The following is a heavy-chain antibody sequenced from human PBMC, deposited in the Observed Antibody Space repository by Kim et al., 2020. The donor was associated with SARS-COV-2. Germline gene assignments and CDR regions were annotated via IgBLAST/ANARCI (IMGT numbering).Heavy chain of an antibody. Sequence: AVTSRITTSKDNSKHTLYLQMSALRAEDKAVYYCAKDPSDIWNDCNFDYWGQGTLVTVSS. CDR3: AKDPSDIWNDCNFDY. V-gene: IGHV3-30*02. J-gene: IGHJ4*02. D-gene: IGHD1-1*01.